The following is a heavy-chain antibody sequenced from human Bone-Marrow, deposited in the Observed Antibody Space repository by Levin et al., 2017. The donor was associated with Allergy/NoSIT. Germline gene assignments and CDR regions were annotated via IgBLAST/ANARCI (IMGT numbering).Heavy chain of an antibody. V-gene: IGHV3-21*01. CDR1: GFTFSSYS. Sequence: GGSLRLSCAASGFTFSSYSMNWVRQAPGKGLEWVSSISSSSSYIYYADSVKGRFTISRDNAKNSLYLQMNSLRAEDTAVYYCARDGYPRFLEWFVPYYYYYMDVWGKGTTVTVSS. J-gene: IGHJ6*03. CDR3: ARDGYPRFLEWFVPYYYYYMDV. CDR2: ISSSSSYI. D-gene: IGHD3-3*01.